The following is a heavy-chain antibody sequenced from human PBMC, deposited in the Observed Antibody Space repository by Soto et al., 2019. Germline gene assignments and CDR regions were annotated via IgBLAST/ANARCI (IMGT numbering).Heavy chain of an antibody. D-gene: IGHD6-13*01. V-gene: IGHV3-33*01. CDR2: IWYDGSNK. J-gene: IGHJ4*02. CDR3: ARDRYSSSWNYYFDY. Sequence: ESGGGVVQPGRSLRLSCAASGFTFSSYGMHWVRQAPGKGLEWVAVIWYDGSNKYYADSVKGRFTISRDNSKNTLYLQMNSLRAEDTAVYYCARDRYSSSWNYYFDYWGQGTLVTVSS. CDR1: GFTFSSYG.